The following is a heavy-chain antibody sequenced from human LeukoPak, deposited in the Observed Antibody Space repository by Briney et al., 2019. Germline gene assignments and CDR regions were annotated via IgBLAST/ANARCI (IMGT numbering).Heavy chain of an antibody. CDR1: GHTLTKLS. CDR3: AKPLHIVVVGDAFDI. J-gene: IGHJ3*02. CDR2: FDPEDGEA. V-gene: IGHV1-24*01. D-gene: IGHD2-15*01. Sequence: ASVKLSCKVSGHTLTKLSIQWVRQAPGKGLEWVGGFDPEDGEAIYAQNFQGRVTMTEDTSTDTAYMELRSLRSDDTAVYYCAKPLHIVVVGDAFDIWGQGTMVTVSS.